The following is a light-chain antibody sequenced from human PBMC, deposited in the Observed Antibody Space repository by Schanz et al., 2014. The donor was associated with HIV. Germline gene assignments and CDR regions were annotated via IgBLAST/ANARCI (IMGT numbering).Light chain of an antibody. CDR1: SSNVGGYDY. CDR2: DVS. CDR3: SSYTSSSTLVV. V-gene: IGLV2-14*03. Sequence: QSALTQPASVSGSPGQSITISCTGTSSNVGGYDYVSWYQQHPGKAPKLIIYDVSNRPSGISYRFSGSKSGNTASLTISGLQAEDEGDYYCSSYTSSSTLVVFGGGTQLTVL. J-gene: IGLJ2*01.